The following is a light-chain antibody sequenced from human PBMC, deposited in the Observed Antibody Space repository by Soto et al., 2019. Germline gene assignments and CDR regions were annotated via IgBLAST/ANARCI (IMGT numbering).Light chain of an antibody. CDR2: GAS. CDR1: QSVSSN. CDR3: QQYNNWWT. V-gene: IGKV3-15*01. J-gene: IGKJ1*01. Sequence: EIVMTQSPATLSVSPGERATLSCRASQSVSSNLAWYQQKPGQAPRLLIYGASTRATGIPARFSGSGSGTEFTLTNSSLQSEAFAVYYCQQYNNWWTFGQGTKVEIK.